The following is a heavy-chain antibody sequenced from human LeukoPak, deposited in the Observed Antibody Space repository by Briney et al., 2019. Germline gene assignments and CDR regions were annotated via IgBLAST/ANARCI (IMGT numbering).Heavy chain of an antibody. D-gene: IGHD2-15*01. Sequence: SETLSLTCTVSGYSISSGCYWGWIRQPPGKGLEWIGSIYHSGSTYYNPSLKSRVTISVDTSKNQFSLKLSSVTAADTAVYYCARVYCSGGSCYSHYYYYYMDVWGKGTTVTVSS. J-gene: IGHJ6*03. CDR1: GYSISSGCY. CDR2: IYHSGST. V-gene: IGHV4-38-2*02. CDR3: ARVYCSGGSCYSHYYYYYMDV.